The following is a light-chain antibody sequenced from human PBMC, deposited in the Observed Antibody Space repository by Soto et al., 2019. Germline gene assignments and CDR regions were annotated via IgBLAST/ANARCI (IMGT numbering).Light chain of an antibody. Sequence: EIVMTQSPATLSVSPGERVTLSCRASQSVSNNYLAWYQQKPGQAPRLLIYGASSRATGIPDRFSGSGSGTDFTLTISSLEAEDFAVYYCQQRSIWPLTFGQGTRLEIK. J-gene: IGKJ5*01. CDR2: GAS. CDR3: QQRSIWPLT. CDR1: QSVSNNY. V-gene: IGKV3D-20*02.